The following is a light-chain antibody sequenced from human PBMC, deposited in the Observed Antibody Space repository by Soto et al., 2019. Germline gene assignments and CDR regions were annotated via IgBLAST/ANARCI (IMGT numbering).Light chain of an antibody. Sequence: QSVLTQPPSVSAAPGQKVTISCSGRSSNIGDNYVSWYQHLPGTASKLLIYENHKRPSGIPVRFSGSKSGTSATLGITGLQTGDEADSYCGTWDSGLSAVVFGGGTKVTVL. J-gene: IGLJ2*01. CDR2: ENH. CDR3: GTWDSGLSAVV. CDR1: SSNIGDNY. V-gene: IGLV1-51*01.